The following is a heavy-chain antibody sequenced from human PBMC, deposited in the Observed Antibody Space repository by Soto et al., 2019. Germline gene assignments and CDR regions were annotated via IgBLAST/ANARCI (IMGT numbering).Heavy chain of an antibody. V-gene: IGHV3-23*01. CDR3: AIHFYYGSGSYYAVDY. CDR1: GFTFNNYA. CDR2: ISASGGST. D-gene: IGHD3-10*01. J-gene: IGHJ4*02. Sequence: EVQLLESGGGLVQPGGSLRLSCVVSGFTFNNYAMNWVRQAPGKGLEWVSGISASGGSTYYADSVKGRFTISRDSSKHTRYLQRNSMRAAATAIYYCAIHFYYGSGSYYAVDYWGQGTLVTVSS.